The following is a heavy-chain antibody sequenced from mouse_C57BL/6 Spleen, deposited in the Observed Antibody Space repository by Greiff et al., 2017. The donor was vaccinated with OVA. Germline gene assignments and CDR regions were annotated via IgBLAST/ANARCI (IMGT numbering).Heavy chain of an antibody. Sequence: VQLQQSGAELARPGASVKLSCKASGYTFTSYGISWVKQRPGQGLEWIGAIYPRGGNTYSNEKFKGKATLTADKSSSTAYMELRSLTYEDSAVYFCARWGTTVVAAYAMDYWGQGTSVTVSS. J-gene: IGHJ4*01. CDR3: ARWGTTVVAAYAMDY. CDR1: GYTFTSYG. CDR2: IYPRGGNT. V-gene: IGHV1-81*01. D-gene: IGHD1-1*01.